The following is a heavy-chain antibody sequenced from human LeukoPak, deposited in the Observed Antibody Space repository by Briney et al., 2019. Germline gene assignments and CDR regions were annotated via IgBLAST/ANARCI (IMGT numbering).Heavy chain of an antibody. Sequence: GGSLRLSCAGSGFTFSSYSMSWVRQSPGKGLEWVSYISTGSSPIFYADSVKGRFTISRDNAKNSLYLQMNSLRADDTAVYYCARGGTTFEKWGQGTLVTVSS. D-gene: IGHD2/OR15-2a*01. V-gene: IGHV3-48*04. J-gene: IGHJ4*02. CDR1: GFTFSSYS. CDR3: ARGGTTFEK. CDR2: ISTGSSPI.